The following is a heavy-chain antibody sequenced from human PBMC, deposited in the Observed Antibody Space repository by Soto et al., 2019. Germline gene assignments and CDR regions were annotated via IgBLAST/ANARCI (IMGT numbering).Heavy chain of an antibody. CDR3: ARDRARDILTGYKEY. Sequence: ASVKVSCKASGGTFSSYAISWVRQAPGQGLEWMGGIIPIFGTANYAQKFQGRVTITAGESTSTAYMELSSLRSEDTAVYYCARDRARDILTGYKEYWGQGTLVTVSS. CDR2: IIPIFGTA. V-gene: IGHV1-69*13. J-gene: IGHJ4*02. D-gene: IGHD3-9*01. CDR1: GGTFSSYA.